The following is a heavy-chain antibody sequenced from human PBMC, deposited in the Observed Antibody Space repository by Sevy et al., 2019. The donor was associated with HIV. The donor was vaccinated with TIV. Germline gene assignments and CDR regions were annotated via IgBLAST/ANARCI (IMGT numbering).Heavy chain of an antibody. J-gene: IGHJ6*02. CDR1: GFTFSNYA. D-gene: IGHD4-4*01. Sequence: GGSLRLSCAASGFTFSNYAMNWVRQAPGKGLESISSISNNGDRTYYIDSVRGRFTISRDNSKNMLYLQMHGLRAEDAATSYCAKVLSVTFSYWYGVDVWGQGTTVTVSS. V-gene: IGHV3-23*01. CDR2: ISNNGDRT. CDR3: AKVLSVTFSYWYGVDV.